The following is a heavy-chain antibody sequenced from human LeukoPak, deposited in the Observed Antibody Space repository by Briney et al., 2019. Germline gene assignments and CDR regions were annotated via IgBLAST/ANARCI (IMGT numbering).Heavy chain of an antibody. V-gene: IGHV4-34*01. CDR2: INHSGST. Sequence: KPTETLSLTCAVYGGSFSGYYWSWIRQPPGKGLEWIGEINHSGSTNYNPSLKSRVTISVDTSKNQFSLKLSSVTAADTAVYYCARVSSSWYSLFDYWGQGTLVTVSS. CDR1: GGSFSGYY. J-gene: IGHJ4*02. D-gene: IGHD6-13*01. CDR3: ARVSSSWYSLFDY.